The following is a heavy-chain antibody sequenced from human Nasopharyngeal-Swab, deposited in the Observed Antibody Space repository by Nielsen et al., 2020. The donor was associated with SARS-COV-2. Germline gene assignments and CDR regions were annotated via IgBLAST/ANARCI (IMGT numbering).Heavy chain of an antibody. J-gene: IGHJ4*02. D-gene: IGHD4-17*01. Sequence: GGFLRLSCAASGFTFSSYSMNWVRQAPGKGLEWVSSISSSSSYIYYADSVKGRFTISRDNAKNSLYLQMNSLRAEDTAVYYCAKDGALDYGLDYWGQGTLVTVSS. V-gene: IGHV3-21*01. CDR2: ISSSSSYI. CDR3: AKDGALDYGLDY. CDR1: GFTFSSYS.